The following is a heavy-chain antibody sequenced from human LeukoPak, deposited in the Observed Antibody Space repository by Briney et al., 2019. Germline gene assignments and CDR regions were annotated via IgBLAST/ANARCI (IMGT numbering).Heavy chain of an antibody. V-gene: IGHV3-53*01. CDR3: ARGPVTRFEI. CDR1: GFIVSSNY. J-gene: IGHJ3*02. Sequence: GGSLRLSCAASGFIVSSNYMSWVRRAPGKGLEWVSVIYSGSTTYYADSVMGRFTISRDNSNNTLYLQMNSLRAEDTAVYYCARGPVTRFEIWGQGTMVTVSS. D-gene: IGHD4-17*01. CDR2: IYSGSTT.